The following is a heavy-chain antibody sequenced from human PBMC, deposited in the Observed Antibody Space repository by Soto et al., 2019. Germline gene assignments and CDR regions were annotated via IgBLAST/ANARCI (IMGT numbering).Heavy chain of an antibody. V-gene: IGHV1-46*01. J-gene: IGHJ4*02. CDR1: GDTFTRFY. D-gene: IGHD1-26*01. Sequence: ASVKFSCKASGDTFTRFYMHWVRKAPGQGLESMGLIYLSCGYTSYAQKIQGRVTMTRXTXXIXXXMXLXXLRXDXTAVYYCARRSANHFDSWGQGTLDTVSS. CDR3: ARRSANHFDS. CDR2: IYLSCGYT.